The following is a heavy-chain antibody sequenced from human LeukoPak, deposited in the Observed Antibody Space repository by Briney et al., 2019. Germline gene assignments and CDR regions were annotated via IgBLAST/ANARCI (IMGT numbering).Heavy chain of an antibody. V-gene: IGHV4-34*01. J-gene: IGHJ4*02. Sequence: SETLSLTCAVYGGSFSGYYWSWIRQPPGKGLEWIGEINHSGSTNYNPSLKSRVTISVDTSKNQFSLKLSSVTAADTAVYYCARGPPRVDSSGYRGAYYFDYWGQGTLVTVSS. D-gene: IGHD3-22*01. CDR3: ARGPPRVDSSGYRGAYYFDY. CDR1: GGSFSGYY. CDR2: INHSGST.